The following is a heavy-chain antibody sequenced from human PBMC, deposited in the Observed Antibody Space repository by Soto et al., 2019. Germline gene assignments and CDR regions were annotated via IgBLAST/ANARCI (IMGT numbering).Heavy chain of an antibody. CDR2: TSYDGSNK. D-gene: IGHD3-22*01. CDR1: GFTFSSYG. V-gene: IGHV3-30*18. CDR3: AKDKKGLLPRGPVDY. J-gene: IGHJ4*02. Sequence: PGGSLRLSCAASGFTFSSYGMHWVRQAPGKGLEWVAVTSYDGSNKYYADSVKGRFTISRDNSKNTLYLQMNSLRAEDTAVYYCAKDKKGLLPRGPVDYWGQGTLVTVSS.